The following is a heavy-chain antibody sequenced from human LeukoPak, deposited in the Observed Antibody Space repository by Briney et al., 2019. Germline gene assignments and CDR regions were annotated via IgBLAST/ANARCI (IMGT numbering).Heavy chain of an antibody. J-gene: IGHJ4*02. CDR1: GFTVSSNY. CDR2: IYSGGST. Sequence: GGSLRLSCAASGFTVSSNYMSWVRQAPGKGLEWVSIIYSGGSTYYADSVKGRFTISRDNSKNTLYLQMNSLRAEDTAVYSCAKDLPGFFDYWGQGTLVTVFS. V-gene: IGHV3-53*01. CDR3: AKDLPGFFDY.